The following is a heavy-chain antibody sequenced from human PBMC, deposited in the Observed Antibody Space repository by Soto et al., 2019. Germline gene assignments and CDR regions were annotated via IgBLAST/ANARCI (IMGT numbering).Heavy chain of an antibody. D-gene: IGHD3-10*01. CDR1: GFTFSDHY. Sequence: EVQLVESGGGLVQPGGSLRLSCAASGFTFSDHYMDWVRQAPGKGLEWVGRSKNKADSYTTEYAASVKGRFTISRDGSKISLLLQMNSLKTEDTAVYYCTVWGSGNDFGAAWGQGILVTVSS. CDR2: SKNKADSYTT. V-gene: IGHV3-72*01. J-gene: IGHJ4*02. CDR3: TVWGSGNDFGAA.